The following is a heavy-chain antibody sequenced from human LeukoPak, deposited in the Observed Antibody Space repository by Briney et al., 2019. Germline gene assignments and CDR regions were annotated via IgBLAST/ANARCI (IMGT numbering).Heavy chain of an antibody. V-gene: IGHV5-51*01. CDR3: ARHIGDGAGRSYKTPFDY. CDR2: IYPADFNT. Sequence: GESLKISCKGFGNSFTNYWIAWVRQMPGKGLEWMGIIYPADFNTRYSPSFQGQVTISADKSISTAYLQWSSLKASDTAMYYCARHIGDGAGRSYKTPFDYWGQGTLVTVSS. D-gene: IGHD3-10*01. J-gene: IGHJ4*02. CDR1: GNSFTNYW.